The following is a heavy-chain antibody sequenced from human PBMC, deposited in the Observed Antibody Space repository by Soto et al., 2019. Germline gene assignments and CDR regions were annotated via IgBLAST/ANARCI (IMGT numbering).Heavy chain of an antibody. V-gene: IGHV1-18*01. CDR2: ISAYNGNT. Sequence: QVQLVQSGAEVKKPGASVKVSCKASGYTFTSYGISWVRQAPGQGLEWMGWISAYNGNTNYAQKLQGRVTMTTDTSTSTAYMELRSLRSDDTAMYYCAREAWDDILTGYGYYYYGMDVWGQGTTVTVSS. D-gene: IGHD3-9*01. CDR1: GYTFTSYG. CDR3: AREAWDDILTGYGYYYYGMDV. J-gene: IGHJ6*02.